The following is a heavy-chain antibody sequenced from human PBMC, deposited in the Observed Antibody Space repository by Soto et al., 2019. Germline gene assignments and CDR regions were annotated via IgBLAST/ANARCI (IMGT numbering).Heavy chain of an antibody. CDR1: GFSLSTSGMR. CDR2: IDWDDDK. J-gene: IGHJ4*02. CDR3: ARIFDSSGYYSQWYFDY. V-gene: IGHV2-70*04. Sequence: SGPTLVNPTQTLTLTCTFSGFSLSTSGMRVSWIRQPPGKALEWLARIDWDDDKFYSTSLKTRLTVSKDTSKNQVVLTMTNMDPVDTATYYCARIFDSSGYYSQWYFDYWGQGTLVTVSS. D-gene: IGHD3-22*01.